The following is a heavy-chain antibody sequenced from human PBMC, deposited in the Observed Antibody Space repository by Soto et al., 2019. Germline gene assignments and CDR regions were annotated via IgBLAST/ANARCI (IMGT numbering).Heavy chain of an antibody. J-gene: IGHJ6*02. CDR1: GGTFSSYA. D-gene: IGHD2-2*02. CDR2: IIPIFGTA. Sequence: QVQLVQSGAEVKKPGSSVKVSCKASGGTFSSYAISWVRQAPGQGLEWMGGIIPIFGTANYAQKSQARVTITADQSTSTAYLALSSLRSEDTAVYYCSRGRKTVVVPAAIRGYYYYGMDVWGQGTTVTVSS. V-gene: IGHV1-69*01. CDR3: SRGRKTVVVPAAIRGYYYYGMDV.